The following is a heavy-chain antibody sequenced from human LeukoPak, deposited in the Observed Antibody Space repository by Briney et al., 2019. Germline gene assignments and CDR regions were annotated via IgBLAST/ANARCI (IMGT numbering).Heavy chain of an antibody. D-gene: IGHD3-22*01. CDR3: AREGYDSSGYYYRGFDY. V-gene: IGHV4-39*07. CDR2: IYYSGST. Sequence: PSETLSLTCTVSGGSISSSSYYWGWIRQPPGKGLEWIGSIYYSGSTYYNPSLKSRVTISVDTSKNQFSLKLSSVTAADTAVYYCAREGYDSSGYYYRGFDYWGQGTLVTVSS. J-gene: IGHJ4*02. CDR1: GGSISSSSYY.